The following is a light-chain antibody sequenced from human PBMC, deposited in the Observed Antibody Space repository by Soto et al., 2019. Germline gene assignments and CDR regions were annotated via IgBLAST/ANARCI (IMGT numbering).Light chain of an antibody. Sequence: EIVLTQSPGILSLSPGERATLSCRASQSATSSYLAWYQQKPGQAPRLLIYGASSRATGIPDRFSGSGSGTDFTLTISRLEPEYGAVYYCQQYGSTPYTFGQGTKLEIK. V-gene: IGKV3-20*01. J-gene: IGKJ2*01. CDR3: QQYGSTPYT. CDR2: GAS. CDR1: QSATSSY.